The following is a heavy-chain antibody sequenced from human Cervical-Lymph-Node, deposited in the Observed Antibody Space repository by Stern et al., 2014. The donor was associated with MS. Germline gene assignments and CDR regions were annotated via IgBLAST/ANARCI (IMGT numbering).Heavy chain of an antibody. CDR1: GYTFTGYY. CDR3: ARDRRYSSGVFDY. CDR2: LNPNSGGT. J-gene: IGHJ4*02. D-gene: IGHD6-19*01. V-gene: IGHV1-2*04. Sequence: VHLVESGAEVKKPGASVKVSCKASGYTFTGYYMHWVRQAPGKGLEWMGWLNPNSGGTNYTQKFQGWVTMTRDTSISTAYMELIRLRSDDTAVYYCARDRRYSSGVFDYWGQGTLVTVSS.